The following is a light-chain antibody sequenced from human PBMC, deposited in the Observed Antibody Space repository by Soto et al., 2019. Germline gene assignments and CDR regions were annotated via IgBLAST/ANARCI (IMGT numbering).Light chain of an antibody. CDR2: GNS. CDR1: SSNIGAGYD. CDR3: QSYDSSLSVV. Sequence: QSVLTQPPAVSGAPGQRGTISCTGSSSNIGAGYDVHWYQQLPGTAPKLLIYGNSNRPSGVPDRFSGSKSGTSASLAITKLQAEDEADYYCQSYDSSLSVVFGGGTKVTVL. J-gene: IGLJ2*01. V-gene: IGLV1-40*01.